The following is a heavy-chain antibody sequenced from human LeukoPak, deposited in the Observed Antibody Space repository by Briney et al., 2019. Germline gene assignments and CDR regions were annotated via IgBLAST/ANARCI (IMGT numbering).Heavy chain of an antibody. D-gene: IGHD6-13*01. Sequence: GASVKVSCKASGGTFSSYAISWVRQAPGQGLDWMGGIIPIFGTANYAQKFQGRVTITADESTSTAYMELSSLRSEDTAVYYCARDQAAAGTSWFDPWGQGTLVTVSS. CDR2: IIPIFGTA. CDR3: ARDQAAAGTSWFDP. J-gene: IGHJ5*02. V-gene: IGHV1-69*01. CDR1: GGTFSSYA.